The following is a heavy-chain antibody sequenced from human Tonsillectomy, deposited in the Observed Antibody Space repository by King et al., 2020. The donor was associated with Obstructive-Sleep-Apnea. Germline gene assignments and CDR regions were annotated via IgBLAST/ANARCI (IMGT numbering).Heavy chain of an antibody. V-gene: IGHV4-59*08. J-gene: IGHJ4*02. CDR1: GGSISSYY. D-gene: IGHD5-12*01. CDR2: IYYSGST. CDR3: ARLYSNYDFDY. Sequence: LQLQESGPGLVKPSETLSLTCTVSGGSISSYYWSWIRQPPGKGLEWIGYIYYSGSTNYNPSLKSRVTISEDTSENQFSLKLRSVTAADTAVYYCARLYSNYDFDYWGQGTLVTVSS.